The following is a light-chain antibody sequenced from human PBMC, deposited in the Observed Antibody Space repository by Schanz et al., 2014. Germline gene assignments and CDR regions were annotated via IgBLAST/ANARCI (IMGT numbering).Light chain of an antibody. J-gene: IGLJ3*02. CDR2: EDN. V-gene: IGLV6-57*01. CDR1: SGSIASNY. Sequence: NFMLTQPHSVSESPGKTVTISCTRSSGSIASNYVQWYQQRPGSSPTTVIYEDNQRPSGVPDRVSGSIDRSSNSASLTISGLKTEDEADYYCQSYDGDNWVFGGGTKLTVL. CDR3: QSYDGDNWV.